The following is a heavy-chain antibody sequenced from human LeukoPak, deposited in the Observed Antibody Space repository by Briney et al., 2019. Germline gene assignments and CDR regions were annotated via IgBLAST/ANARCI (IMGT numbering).Heavy chain of an antibody. CDR1: GGTFSSYA. Sequence: GASVKVSCKASGGTFSSYAISWVRQAPRQGLEWMGRIIPILGIANYAQKFQGRVTITADKSTSTAYMELSSLRPEDTAVYYCARDLERGVNTAMVTLYFDYWGQGTLVTVSS. J-gene: IGHJ4*02. D-gene: IGHD5-18*01. CDR3: ARDLERGVNTAMVTLYFDY. CDR2: IIPILGIA. V-gene: IGHV1-69*04.